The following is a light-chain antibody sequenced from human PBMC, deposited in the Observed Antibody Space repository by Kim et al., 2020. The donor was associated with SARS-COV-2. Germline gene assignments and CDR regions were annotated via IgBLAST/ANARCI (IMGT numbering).Light chain of an antibody. J-gene: IGKJ2*01. V-gene: IGKV4-1*01. CDR2: WAS. CDR1: QNIFYVSNNKNF. Sequence: RDTINCTASQNIFYVSNNKNFLTWYPQTPAQPPKVLMYWASIRESGVPDRFSGSGSATAFTPTISSLQAEDVAVYYCQQYSATPYTFGQGTKLEI. CDR3: QQYSATPYT.